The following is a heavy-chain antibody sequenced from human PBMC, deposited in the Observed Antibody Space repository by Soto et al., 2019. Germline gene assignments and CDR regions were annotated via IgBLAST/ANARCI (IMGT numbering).Heavy chain of an antibody. D-gene: IGHD2-8*01. CDR1: GGTFSSYA. CDR2: IIPIFGTA. J-gene: IGHJ1*01. CDR3: ARGGRAAEWGYFQH. Sequence: QVQLVQSGAEVKKPGSSVKVSCTASGGTFSSYAISWVRQAPGQGLEWMGGIIPIFGTANYAQKFQGRVTITADESTSTAYMERSSLRSEDTAVYYCARGGRAAEWGYFQHWGQGTLVTVSS. V-gene: IGHV1-69*12.